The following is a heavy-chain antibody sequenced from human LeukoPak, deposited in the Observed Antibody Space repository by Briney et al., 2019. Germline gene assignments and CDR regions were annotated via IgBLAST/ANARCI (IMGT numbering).Heavy chain of an antibody. D-gene: IGHD3-9*01. CDR1: GFTFDSYS. Sequence: GGSLRLSCAASGFTFDSYSVSWVRQAPGKGLEWVSTISGSGGSRWYADSVKGRFTISRDNSKNTLYLQMNSLRAEDTAVYYCATAPYYDILTGSQTDYWGQGTLVTVSS. CDR2: ISGSGGSR. CDR3: ATAPYYDILTGSQTDY. V-gene: IGHV3-23*01. J-gene: IGHJ4*02.